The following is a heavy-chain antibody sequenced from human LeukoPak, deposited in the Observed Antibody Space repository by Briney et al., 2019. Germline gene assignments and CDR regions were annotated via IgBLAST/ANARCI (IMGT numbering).Heavy chain of an antibody. Sequence: GGSLRLSCAASGFTFSSYGMHWVRQAPGKGLEGGVVISYVGSNKYYADAVKGRFNISRDNSKNTLYLQMNSLRAEDTAVYYCAKRSEICTNGVCYMVFDYWGQGTLVTVSS. CDR2: ISYVGSNK. V-gene: IGHV3-30*18. D-gene: IGHD2-8*01. J-gene: IGHJ4*02. CDR3: AKRSEICTNGVCYMVFDY. CDR1: GFTFSSYG.